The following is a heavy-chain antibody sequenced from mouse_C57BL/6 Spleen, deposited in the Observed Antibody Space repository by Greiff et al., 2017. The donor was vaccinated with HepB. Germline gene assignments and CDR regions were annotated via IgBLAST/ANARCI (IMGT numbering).Heavy chain of an antibody. V-gene: IGHV1-76*01. CDR1: GYTFTDYY. Sequence: QVQLKQSGAELVRPGASVKLSCKASGYTFTDYYINWVKQRPGQGLEWIARIYPGSGNTYYNEKFKGKATLTAEKSSSTAYMQLSSLTSEDSAVYFCARYYYGSSLAYFDYWGQGTTLTVSS. CDR2: IYPGSGNT. D-gene: IGHD1-1*01. CDR3: ARYYYGSSLAYFDY. J-gene: IGHJ2*01.